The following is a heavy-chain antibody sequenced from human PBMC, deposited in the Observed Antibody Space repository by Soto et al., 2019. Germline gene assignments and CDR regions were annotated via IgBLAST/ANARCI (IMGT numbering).Heavy chain of an antibody. V-gene: IGHV1-69*13. CDR1: GGTFSSYA. Sequence: SVKVSCKASGGTFSSYAIIWVRQAPGQGLEWMGGIIPIFGTANYAQKFQGRVTITADESTSTAYMELSSLRSEDTAVYYCARVLDGYSYYFGYWGQGTLVTVS. D-gene: IGHD3-22*01. J-gene: IGHJ4*02. CDR2: IIPIFGTA. CDR3: ARVLDGYSYYFGY.